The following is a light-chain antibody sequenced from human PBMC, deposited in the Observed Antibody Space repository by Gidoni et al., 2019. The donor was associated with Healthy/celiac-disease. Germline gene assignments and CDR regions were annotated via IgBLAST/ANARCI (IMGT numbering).Light chain of an antibody. J-gene: IGLJ3*02. CDR3: QVWDSSSDRV. V-gene: IGLV3-21*04. Sequence: SYVLTQPPPVPVAPGKTARITCGGNNIGSKSEHWDQQKPGQAPVLVIYYDSDRPSGIPERFSGSNSGNTATLTISRVEAGDEADYYCQVWDSSSDRVFGGGTKLTVL. CDR1: NIGSKS. CDR2: YDS.